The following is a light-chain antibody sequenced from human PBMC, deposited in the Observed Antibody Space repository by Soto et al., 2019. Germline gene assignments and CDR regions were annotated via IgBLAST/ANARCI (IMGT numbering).Light chain of an antibody. CDR2: GAS. CDR3: QQYAASPRYT. J-gene: IGKJ2*01. CDR1: QTVRPNY. V-gene: IGKV3-20*01. Sequence: IVLTQSPGTLSLSPGERATLSCRASQTVRPNYLAWYQQKPGQPPRLLIYGASTRATGIPDRFSGSGSGKDFTLTIHRLEPEDFAVYECQQYAASPRYTFGQGTKLEIK.